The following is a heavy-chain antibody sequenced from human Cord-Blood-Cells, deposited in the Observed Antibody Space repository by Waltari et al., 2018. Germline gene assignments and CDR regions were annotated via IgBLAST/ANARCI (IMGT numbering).Heavy chain of an antibody. V-gene: IGHV4-34*01. CDR1: GGSFSGYY. CDR2: INHSGST. J-gene: IGHJ5*02. CDR3: ARGTGGSYYWFDP. Sequence: QVQLQQWGAGLLKPSETLSLTCAVYGGSFSGYYWSWFRQPPGKGLEWIGEINHSGSTNYNPSLKSRVTISVDTSKNQFSLKLSSVTAADTAVYYCARGTGGSYYWFDPWGQGTLVTVSS. D-gene: IGHD1-26*01.